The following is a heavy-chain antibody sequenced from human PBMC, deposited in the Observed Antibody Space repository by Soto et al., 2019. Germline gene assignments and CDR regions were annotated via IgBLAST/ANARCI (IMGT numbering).Heavy chain of an antibody. CDR1: GFTFSNYA. CDR3: ARRAITMILEEYYFDY. CDR2: ISYDGTNK. D-gene: IGHD3-22*01. Sequence: QVQLVESGGGVVQPGRSLRLSCAASGFTFSNYAMHWVRQAPGKGLEWVAVISYDGTNKYYADSVKGRFTISRDSSKSKLYLKMTSLRADDTAVYYCARRAITMILEEYYFDYWGQGTLFTVSS. J-gene: IGHJ4*02. V-gene: IGHV3-30*03.